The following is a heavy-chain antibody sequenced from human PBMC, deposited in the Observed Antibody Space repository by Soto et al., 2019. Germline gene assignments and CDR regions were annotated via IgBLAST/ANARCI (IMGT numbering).Heavy chain of an antibody. V-gene: IGHV4-30-2*01. J-gene: IGHJ4*02. CDR2: IYHSGST. D-gene: IGHD2-15*01. CDR1: GGSISSGGYS. Sequence: PSETLSLTCAVSGGSISSGGYSWSWIRQPPGKGLEWIGYIYHSGSTYYNPSLKSRVTISVDRSKNQFSLKLSSVTAADTAVYYFFLVLVRSPPPIVFRGPGTLVTVFS. CDR3: FLVLVRSPPPIVF.